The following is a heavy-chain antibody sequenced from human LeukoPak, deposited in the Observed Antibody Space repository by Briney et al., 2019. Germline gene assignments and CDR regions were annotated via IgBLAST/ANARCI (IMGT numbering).Heavy chain of an antibody. V-gene: IGHV1-2*02. CDR3: STEDKYCTGANCGVF. CDR1: GYTLTEYY. J-gene: IGHJ4*02. D-gene: IGHD2-8*02. Sequence: ASVKVSCKASGYTLTEYYIHWVRQAPGLGLEWMGFIIPDSGGTTYQQNFQGRVTMTRDTSISTFYMELSSLRPDDTAVYYCSTEDKYCTGANCGVFWGQGTLVTVSS. CDR2: IIPDSGGT.